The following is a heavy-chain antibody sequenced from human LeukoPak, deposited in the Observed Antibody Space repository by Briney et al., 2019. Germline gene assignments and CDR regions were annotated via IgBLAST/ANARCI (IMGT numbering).Heavy chain of an antibody. D-gene: IGHD1-1*01. Sequence: GGSLRLSXAASGFTFSHYWMHWVRQTPGKGLVWVSRIYSDGSGTSYADSVKGRFTISRDNAKNTLYLQMSSLRVEDTAVYYRLREGETGGRYFDYWGQGTLVTVSS. CDR1: GFTFSHYW. V-gene: IGHV3-74*01. CDR2: IYSDGSGT. CDR3: LREGETGGRYFDY. J-gene: IGHJ4*02.